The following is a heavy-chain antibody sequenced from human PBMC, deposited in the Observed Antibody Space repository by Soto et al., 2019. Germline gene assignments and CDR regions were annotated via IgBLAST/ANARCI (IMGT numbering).Heavy chain of an antibody. J-gene: IGHJ6*02. CDR2: IDWDDDK. V-gene: IGHV2-70*01. CDR1: GFSRSTSGRC. D-gene: IGHD3-22*01. Sequence: ESGPTLVNPTQTLTLTCTFSGFSRSTSGRCVSWIRQPPGKALEGLALIDWDDDKYYSTSLKTRLTISKDTSKNQELLTMTNMDPVDTAPYYCARMGHNYYDSSGYYYRMEVRGQGTKVTVSS. CDR3: ARMGHNYYDSSGYYYRMEV.